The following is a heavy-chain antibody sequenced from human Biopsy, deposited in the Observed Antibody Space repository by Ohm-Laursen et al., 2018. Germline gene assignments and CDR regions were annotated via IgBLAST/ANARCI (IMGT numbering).Heavy chain of an antibody. CDR1: GFTFSDYC. J-gene: IGHJ4*02. D-gene: IGHD1-26*01. V-gene: IGHV3-7*01. CDR3: ARARGSGRLRYHFDY. Sequence: SLGLSCSAPGFTFSDYCMGWVRQAPGKGLEWVANIKQDGNEKYYVDSVMGRFTISRDNGKNSLYLQMNSLRAEDTAVYYCARARGSGRLRYHFDYWGQGTLVTVSS. CDR2: IKQDGNEK.